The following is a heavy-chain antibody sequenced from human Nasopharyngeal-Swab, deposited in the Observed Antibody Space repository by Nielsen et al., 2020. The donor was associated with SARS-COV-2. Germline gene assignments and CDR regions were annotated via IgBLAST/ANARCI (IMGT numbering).Heavy chain of an antibody. CDR1: AASVTTYY. V-gene: IGHV4-59*02. Sequence: SETLSLTCTVSAASVTTYYWGWIRQSPGKGLEWIAYITDTGRTKYNPSLETRVTISQDTSRTRFSLRLTSVTAAETAMYYCAGIPYGGGHSSYEWFDLWGQGILVTVSS. CDR3: AGIPYGGGHSSYEWFDL. D-gene: IGHD2-21*02. J-gene: IGHJ5*02. CDR2: ITDTGRT.